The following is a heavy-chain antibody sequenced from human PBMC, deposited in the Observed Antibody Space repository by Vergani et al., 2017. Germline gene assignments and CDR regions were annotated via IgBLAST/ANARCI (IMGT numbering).Heavy chain of an antibody. J-gene: IGHJ4*02. V-gene: IGHV2-70*15. Sequence: QVTLGESGPALVKPTQTLTLTCTFSGFSLTTSGMCVTWIRQPPGKALEWLARIDWDDDKYYSTSLKTRLTISKDTSKNQVVLTMTNMDPVDTATYYCAQGYRTLDFWGQGTLVTVSS. CDR3: AQGYRTLDF. CDR1: GFSLTTSGMC. CDR2: IDWDDDK. D-gene: IGHD6-13*01.